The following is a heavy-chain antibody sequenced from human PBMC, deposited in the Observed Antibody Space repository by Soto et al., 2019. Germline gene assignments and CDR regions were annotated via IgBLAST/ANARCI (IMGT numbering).Heavy chain of an antibody. CDR1: GFTFSSYS. Sequence: EVQLVESGGGLVQPWGSLRLSCAASGFTFSSYSMNWVRQAPGKGLEWVSYISSSSSTIYYADSVKGRFTISRDNAKNSLYLQMNSLRAEDTAVYYCSGTPEDYFDYWGQGTLVTVSS. V-gene: IGHV3-48*01. J-gene: IGHJ4*02. CDR3: SGTPEDYFDY. CDR2: ISSSSSTI.